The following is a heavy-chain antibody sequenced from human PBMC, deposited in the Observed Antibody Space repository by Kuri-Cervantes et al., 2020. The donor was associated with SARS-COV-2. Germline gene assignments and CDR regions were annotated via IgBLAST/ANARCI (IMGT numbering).Heavy chain of an antibody. Sequence: SETLSLTCAVSGYSISSGYYWGWIRQPPGKGLEWIGCIYHSGSTYYNPSLKSRVTISVDTSKNQFSLKLSSVTAADTAVYYCARGRGIAAAGTGSPAPGYFDLWGRGTLVTVSS. D-gene: IGHD6-13*01. CDR1: GYSISSGYY. V-gene: IGHV4-38-2*01. J-gene: IGHJ2*01. CDR3: ARGRGIAAAGTGSPAPGYFDL. CDR2: IYHSGST.